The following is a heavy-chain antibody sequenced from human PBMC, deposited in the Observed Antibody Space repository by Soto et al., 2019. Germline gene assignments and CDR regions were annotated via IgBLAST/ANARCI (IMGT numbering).Heavy chain of an antibody. CDR1: GFTFSSYS. D-gene: IGHD3-22*01. J-gene: IGHJ6*02. CDR3: ARVVDYCDPYYYYGMDG. Sequence: PGGSLRLSCAASGFTFSSYSMNWVRQAPGKGLEWVSSISCSTSYIYYADSVKGRFTISRDNAKNSLYLQMNSLRAEDTAVYYCARVVDYCDPYYYYGMDGWGQGTTVTVSS. CDR2: ISCSTSYI. V-gene: IGHV3-21*01.